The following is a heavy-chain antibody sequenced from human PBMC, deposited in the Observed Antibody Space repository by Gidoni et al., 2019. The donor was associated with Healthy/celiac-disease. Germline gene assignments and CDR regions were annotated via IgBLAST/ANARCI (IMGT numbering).Heavy chain of an antibody. V-gene: IGHV3-74*01. J-gene: IGHJ3*02. CDR1: GFTFSSYW. CDR2: INSDGSST. D-gene: IGHD3-22*01. Sequence: EVQLVESGGGLVQPGGSLRLPCAASGFTFSSYWMHWVRQAPGKGLVWVSRINSDGSSTSYADSVKGRFTISRDNAKNTLYLQMNSLRAEDTAVYYCARTENYYDSSGYYPGAFDIWGQGTMVTVSS. CDR3: ARTENYYDSSGYYPGAFDI.